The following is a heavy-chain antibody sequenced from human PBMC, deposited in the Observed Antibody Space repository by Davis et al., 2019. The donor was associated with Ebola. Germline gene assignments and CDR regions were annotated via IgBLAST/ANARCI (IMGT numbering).Heavy chain of an antibody. Sequence: ASVKVSCKASGYTFTSYAMHWVRQAPGQRLEWMGWINGGNGDTKYSQKFRDRVTITRDTSASTAYMELSSLRSEDTAVYYCARDWCSSATCYAGYYNGMDVWGQGTTVTVSS. CDR2: INGGNGDT. D-gene: IGHD2-2*01. V-gene: IGHV1-3*01. J-gene: IGHJ6*02. CDR1: GYTFTSYA. CDR3: ARDWCSSATCYAGYYNGMDV.